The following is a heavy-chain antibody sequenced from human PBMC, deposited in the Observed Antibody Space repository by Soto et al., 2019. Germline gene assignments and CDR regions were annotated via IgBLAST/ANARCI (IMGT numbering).Heavy chain of an antibody. CDR3: AGITFGGVIGQFDY. V-gene: IGHV4-39*01. J-gene: IGHJ4*02. CDR1: GGSISSSSYY. CDR2: IYYSGST. D-gene: IGHD3-16*02. Sequence: QLLESGPGLVKPSETLSLTCTVSGGSISSSSYYWGWIRQPPGKGLEWIGSIYYSGSTYYNPSLKSRVTISVDTSKNQFSLKLSSVTAADTAVYYCAGITFGGVIGQFDYWGQGTLVTVSS.